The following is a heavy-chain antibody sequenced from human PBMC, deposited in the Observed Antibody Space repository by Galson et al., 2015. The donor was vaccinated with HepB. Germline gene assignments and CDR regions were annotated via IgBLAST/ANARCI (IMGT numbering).Heavy chain of an antibody. Sequence: SLRLSCAASGFTFSSYAMSWVRQAPGKGLEWVSAISGSGGSTYYADSVKGRFTISRDNSKNTLYLQMNSLRAEDTAVYYCAKDLVEGLWFGGHYYYYYGMDVWGQGTTVTVSS. CDR2: ISGSGGST. D-gene: IGHD3-10*01. CDR1: GFTFSSYA. V-gene: IGHV3-23*01. J-gene: IGHJ6*02. CDR3: AKDLVEGLWFGGHYYYYYGMDV.